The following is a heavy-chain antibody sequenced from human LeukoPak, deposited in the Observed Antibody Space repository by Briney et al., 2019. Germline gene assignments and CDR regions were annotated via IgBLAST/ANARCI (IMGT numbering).Heavy chain of an antibody. D-gene: IGHD5-12*01. V-gene: IGHV3-30*02. CDR2: IRYDGSNK. CDR3: ARDPSSGYEEHFDY. CDR1: GFTFSSYG. Sequence: GGSLRLSCAASGFTFSSYGMHWVRQAPGKGLEWVAFIRYDGSNKYYADSVKGRFTISRDNSKNTLYLQMNSLRAEDTAVYYCARDPSSGYEEHFDYWGQGTLVTVSS. J-gene: IGHJ4*02.